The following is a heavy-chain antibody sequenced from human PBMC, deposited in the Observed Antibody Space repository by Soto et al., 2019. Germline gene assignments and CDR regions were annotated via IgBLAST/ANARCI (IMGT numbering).Heavy chain of an antibody. CDR1: GITYSSYA. J-gene: IGHJ6*02. V-gene: IGHV3-30-3*01. CDR2: ISYDGSNK. Sequence: GGSLRLSCAASGITYSSYAMNWINKAPGRGLEWVAVISYDGSNKYYADSVKGRFTISIDNSKYTLYLQMNSLRAEDSAVYYCARDRTEYSTCMDVCAQGTTVTVS. CDR3: ARDRTEYSTCMDV. D-gene: IGHD5-18*01.